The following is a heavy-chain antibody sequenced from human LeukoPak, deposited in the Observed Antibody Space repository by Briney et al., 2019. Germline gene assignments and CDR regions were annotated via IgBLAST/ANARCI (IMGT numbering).Heavy chain of an antibody. CDR1: GFTFSSYW. Sequence: GGSLRLSCAASGFTFSSYWMHWVRQAPGKGLEWVANVKQDGSEKYYVDSVKGRFSIYRDNARNSLHLQMNSLRAEDTAVYCCARDCGILRIDCGDSLDIWGQGTMVTVSS. CDR2: VKQDGSEK. D-gene: IGHD2-21*01. CDR3: ARDCGILRIDCGDSLDI. J-gene: IGHJ3*02. V-gene: IGHV3-7*03.